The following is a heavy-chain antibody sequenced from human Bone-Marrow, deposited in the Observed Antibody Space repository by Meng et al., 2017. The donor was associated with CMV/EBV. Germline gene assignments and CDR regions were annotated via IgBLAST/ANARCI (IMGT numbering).Heavy chain of an antibody. V-gene: IGHV3-53*01. CDR3: ASRKRVEYSSSSPLDY. Sequence: GGSPRLSCAASGFTFSSYSMNWVRQAPGKGLEWVSVIYSGGSTYYADSVKGRFTISRDNSKNTLYLQMNSLRAEDTAVYYCASRKRVEYSSSSPLDYWGQGTLVTVSS. J-gene: IGHJ4*02. CDR2: IYSGGST. D-gene: IGHD6-6*01. CDR1: GFTFSSYS.